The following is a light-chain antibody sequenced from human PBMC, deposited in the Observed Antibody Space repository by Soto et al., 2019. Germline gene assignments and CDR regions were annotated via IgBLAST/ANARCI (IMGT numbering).Light chain of an antibody. Sequence: QSALTQPASVSGSPGQSITISCTGTSSDVGGYNYVSWYQHHPGKAPKLMIYDVSNRPSGVSNRFSGSKSGNTASLTISGLRAEDEADYYCSSYTNSNTHVFGGGTKLTVL. J-gene: IGLJ3*02. V-gene: IGLV2-14*01. CDR2: DVS. CDR1: SSDVGGYNY. CDR3: SSYTNSNTHV.